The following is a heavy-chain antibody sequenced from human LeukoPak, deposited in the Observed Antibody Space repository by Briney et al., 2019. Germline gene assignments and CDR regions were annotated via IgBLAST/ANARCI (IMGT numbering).Heavy chain of an antibody. CDR1: GFTFSSYA. Sequence: GGSLRLSCAASGFTFSSYAMHWVRQAPGKGLEWVAVISYDGSNKYYADSVKGRFTISRDNSKNTLYLQMNSLRAGDTAVYYCAKGSKLVVITRDHYMAVWGKGTTVTISS. CDR3: AKGSKLVVITRDHYMAV. CDR2: ISYDGSNK. V-gene: IGHV3-30*04. D-gene: IGHD3-22*01. J-gene: IGHJ6*03.